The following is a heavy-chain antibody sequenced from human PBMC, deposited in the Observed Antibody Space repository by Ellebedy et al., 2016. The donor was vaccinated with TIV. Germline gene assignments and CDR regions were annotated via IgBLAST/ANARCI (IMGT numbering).Heavy chain of an antibody. V-gene: IGHV3-33*01. CDR2: IWYDGSNK. CDR3: AGTSQYSSSWYYYGMDV. D-gene: IGHD6-13*01. Sequence: GESLKISCAASGFTFSSYGMHWVRQAPGKGLEWVAVIWYDGSNKYYADSVKGRFTISRDNSKNTLYLQMNSLRAEDTAVYYCAGTSQYSSSWYYYGMDVWGQGTTVTVSS. J-gene: IGHJ6*02. CDR1: GFTFSSYG.